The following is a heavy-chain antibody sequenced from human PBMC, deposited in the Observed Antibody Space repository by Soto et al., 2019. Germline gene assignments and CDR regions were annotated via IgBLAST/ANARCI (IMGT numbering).Heavy chain of an antibody. CDR3: AGAPRGSPLDY. CDR1: RVTFGSYE. Sequence: PGVSLRLSWAASRVTFGSYEMNLVRQARGKVLEWISYISSGGINIYYADCVRGRFTIARDNAMNSLNRQMQSKRAGETAVSYCAGAPRGSPLDYWGQGALVTVSS. V-gene: IGHV3-48*03. J-gene: IGHJ4*02. D-gene: IGHD1-26*01. CDR2: ISSGGINI.